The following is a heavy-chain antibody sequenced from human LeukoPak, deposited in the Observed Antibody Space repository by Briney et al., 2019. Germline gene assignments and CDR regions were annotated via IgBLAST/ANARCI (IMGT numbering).Heavy chain of an antibody. CDR1: GFTFSSYA. V-gene: IGHV3-30-3*01. CDR2: ISYDGSNK. CDR3: AREYSNNRYYYYGMDV. D-gene: IGHD4-11*01. J-gene: IGHJ6*02. Sequence: GGSLRLSCAASGFTFSSYAMHWVRQAPGKGLEWVAVISYDGSNKYYADSVKGRFTISRDNSKNTLYLQMSSLGAEDTAVYYCAREYSNNRYYYYGMDVWGQGTTVTVSS.